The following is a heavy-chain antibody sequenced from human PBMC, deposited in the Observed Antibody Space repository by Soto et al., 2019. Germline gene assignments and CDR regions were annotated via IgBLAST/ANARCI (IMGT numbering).Heavy chain of an antibody. CDR2: IYYSGST. D-gene: IGHD3-22*01. Sequence: SETLSLTCTVSGGSISSYYWSWIRQPPGKGLEWIGYIYYSGSTNYNPSLKSRVTISVDTSKNQFSLKLSSVTAADTAVYYCARDYYYDSSGSSSWDYRMDVWGQGTTVTVS. J-gene: IGHJ6*02. CDR1: GGSISSYY. CDR3: ARDYYYDSSGSSSWDYRMDV. V-gene: IGHV4-59*01.